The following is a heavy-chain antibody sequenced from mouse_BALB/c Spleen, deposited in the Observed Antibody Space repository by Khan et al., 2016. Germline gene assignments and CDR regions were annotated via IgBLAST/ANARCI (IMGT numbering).Heavy chain of an antibody. V-gene: IGHV1S81*02. CDR2: INPSNGRT. J-gene: IGHJ2*01. D-gene: IGHD1-1*01. Sequence: QVQLQQPGTELVKPGASVKLSCKASGYTFTSCWIHWVKERPGQGLEWLGEINPSNGRTNYNGKFKIRATLTVDTSSNTAYMQLSSLTSEDSAVYYCAKVAYGSSYTADYWGQGTTLTVSS. CDR1: GYTFTSCW. CDR3: AKVAYGSSYTADY.